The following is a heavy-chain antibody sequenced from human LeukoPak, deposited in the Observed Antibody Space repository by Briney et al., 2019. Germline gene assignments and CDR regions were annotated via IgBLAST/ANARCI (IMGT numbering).Heavy chain of an antibody. CDR3: ARDESITWDPPFDY. CDR1: SGSISGFY. J-gene: IGHJ4*02. V-gene: IGHV4-4*07. D-gene: IGHD3-3*02. Sequence: PSETLSLTCTVSSGSISGFYWSWIRQPAGKGLEWIGRKTTSRSTHYNPSLRSRITMSLDTSTNQFSLRLSAVTAADTAVYYCARDESITWDPPFDYWGPGILVTVSS. CDR2: KTTSRST.